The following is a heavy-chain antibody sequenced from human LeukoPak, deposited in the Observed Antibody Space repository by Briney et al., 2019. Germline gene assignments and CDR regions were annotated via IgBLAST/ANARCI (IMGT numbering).Heavy chain of an antibody. J-gene: IGHJ4*02. V-gene: IGHV1-18*01. CDR3: ARSSSNGNYFDY. Sequence: ASVKVSCKASGYSFISHGISWVRQAPGQGLEWMGWISAYNGNTNYAQKFQGRVTMTRDTSISTAYMELSRLRSDDTAVYYCARSSSNGNYFDYWGQGTLVTVSS. CDR2: ISAYNGNT. CDR1: GYSFISHG. D-gene: IGHD6-6*01.